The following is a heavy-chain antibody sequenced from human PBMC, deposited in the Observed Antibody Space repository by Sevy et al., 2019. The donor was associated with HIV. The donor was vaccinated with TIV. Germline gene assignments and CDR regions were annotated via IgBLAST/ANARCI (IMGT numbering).Heavy chain of an antibody. CDR2: IRYDGSNK. CDR1: GFTFSSYG. Sequence: GGSLRLSCAASGFTFSSYGMHWVRQAPGKGLEWVAFIRYDGSNKYYADSVKRRFTISRDNSKNTLYLQMNSLRAEDTAVYYCAKDLRITMVQGVGSYYYYGMDVWGQGTTVTVSS. V-gene: IGHV3-30*02. D-gene: IGHD3-10*01. CDR3: AKDLRITMVQGVGSYYYYGMDV. J-gene: IGHJ6*02.